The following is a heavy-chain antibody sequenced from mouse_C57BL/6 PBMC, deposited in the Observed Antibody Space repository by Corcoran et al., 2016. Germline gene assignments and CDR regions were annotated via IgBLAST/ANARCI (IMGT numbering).Heavy chain of an antibody. Sequence: QVQLQQSGAELARPGASVKLSCKASGYTFTSYGISWVKQRTGQGLEWIGEIYPGSGNTYYNEKFKGKATLTVEKSSSTAYMQLSSLTSEDSAVYCCARSGLGLYYYAMDYWGQGTSVTVSS. CDR3: ARSGLGLYYYAMDY. J-gene: IGHJ4*01. D-gene: IGHD3-3*01. CDR2: IYPGSGNT. CDR1: GYTFTSYG. V-gene: IGHV1-81*01.